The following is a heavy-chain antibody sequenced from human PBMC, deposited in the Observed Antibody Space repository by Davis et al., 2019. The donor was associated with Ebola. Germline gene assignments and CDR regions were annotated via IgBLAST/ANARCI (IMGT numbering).Heavy chain of an antibody. CDR2: IYYSGST. CDR1: GGPFSGYY. Sequence: MPSETLSLTCAVYGGPFSGYYWSWIRQPPGKGLEWIGYIYYSGSTNYNPSLKSRVTISVDTSKNQFSLKLSSVTAADTAVYYCARLGRYIAAAGTRGRPFWFDPWGQGTLVTVSS. CDR3: ARLGRYIAAAGTRGRPFWFDP. V-gene: IGHV4-59*12. J-gene: IGHJ5*02. D-gene: IGHD6-13*01.